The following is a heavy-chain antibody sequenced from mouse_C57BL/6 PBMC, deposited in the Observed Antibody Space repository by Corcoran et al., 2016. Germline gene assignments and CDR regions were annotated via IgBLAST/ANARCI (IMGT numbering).Heavy chain of an antibody. D-gene: IGHD2-5*01. V-gene: IGHV9-3*01. J-gene: IGHJ4*01. CDR1: GYTFTTYG. Sequence: QIQLVQSGPELKKPGETVKISCKASGYTFTTYGMSWVKQAPGKGLKWMGWINTYSGVPTYADDFKGRFAFSLETSASTAYLQINNLKNEDTATYFCARYGYYSNSYAMDYWGQGTSVTVSS. CDR2: INTYSGVP. CDR3: ARYGYYSNSYAMDY.